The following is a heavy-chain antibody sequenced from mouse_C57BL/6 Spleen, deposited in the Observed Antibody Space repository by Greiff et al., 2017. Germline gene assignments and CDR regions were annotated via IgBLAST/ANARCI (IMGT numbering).Heavy chain of an antibody. CDR3: ARWLRLPFDY. CDR2: IYPGDGDT. J-gene: IGHJ2*01. Sequence: QVQLQQSGPELVKPGASVKISCKASGYAFSSSWMNWVKQRPGKGLEWIGRIYPGDGDTNYNGKFKGKATLTADKSSSTAYMQLSSLTSEDSAVYFCARWLRLPFDYWGQGTTLTVSS. CDR1: GYAFSSSW. D-gene: IGHD3-2*02. V-gene: IGHV1-82*01.